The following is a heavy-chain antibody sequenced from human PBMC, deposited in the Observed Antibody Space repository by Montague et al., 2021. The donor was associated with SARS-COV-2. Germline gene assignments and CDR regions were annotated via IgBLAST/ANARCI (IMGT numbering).Heavy chain of an antibody. Sequence: SLRLSCAASGFTFSSYAMHWVRQAPGKGLEWVAVISYDGSNKYYADSVKGRFTISRDNSKNTLYLQMNSLRAGDTAVYYCAREDPIQAFDIWGQGTMVTVSS. CDR3: AREDPIQAFDI. CDR1: GFTFSSYA. CDR2: ISYDGSNK. J-gene: IGHJ3*02. V-gene: IGHV3-30-3*01. D-gene: IGHD5-18*01.